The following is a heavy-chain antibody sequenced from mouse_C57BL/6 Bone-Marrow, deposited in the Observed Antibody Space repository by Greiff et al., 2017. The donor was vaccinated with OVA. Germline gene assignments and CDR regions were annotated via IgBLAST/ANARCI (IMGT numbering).Heavy chain of an antibody. D-gene: IGHD1-1*02. CDR3: TTGGYMDY. CDR1: GFNIKDDY. J-gene: IGHJ4*01. Sequence: EVMLVESGAELVRPGASVKLSCTASGFNIKDDYMHWVKQRPEQGLEWIGWIDPENGDTEYASKFQGKATITADTSSNTAYLQLSSLTSEDTAVYYCTTGGYMDYWGQGTSVTVSS. CDR2: IDPENGDT. V-gene: IGHV14-4*01.